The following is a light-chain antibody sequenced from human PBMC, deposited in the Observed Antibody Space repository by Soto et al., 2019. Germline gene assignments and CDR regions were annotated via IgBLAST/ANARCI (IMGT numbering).Light chain of an antibody. CDR3: QQYNNLPYT. J-gene: IGKJ2*01. Sequence: EIVMTQSPATLSLSPGERATLSCRASQSVSSNLAWYQQNPGQAPRLLIYGAATRATGIPARFSGSGSGTEFTLTISSLQSEDFAVYYCQQYNNLPYTFGQGTKLEIK. CDR1: QSVSSN. CDR2: GAA. V-gene: IGKV3-15*01.